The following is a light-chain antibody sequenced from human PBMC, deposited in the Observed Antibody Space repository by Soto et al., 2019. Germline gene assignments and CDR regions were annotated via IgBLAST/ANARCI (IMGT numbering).Light chain of an antibody. V-gene: IGLV2-23*02. CDR3: FSFPTDSTHV. Sequence: QSVLAQPASGSGSPGQSITISCTGTSNDIGRYNLVSWYQQYPGKAPKLVIYDVTKRPSGVSDRYSASKSGNTASLTISGLQAEAEADYYCFSFPTDSTHVFVIGTTFTVL. J-gene: IGLJ1*01. CDR1: SNDIGRYNL. CDR2: DVT.